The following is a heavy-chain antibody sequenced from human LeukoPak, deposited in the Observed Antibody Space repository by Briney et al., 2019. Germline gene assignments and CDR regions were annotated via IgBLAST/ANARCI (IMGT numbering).Heavy chain of an antibody. Sequence: ASVKVSCKASGYTFTSYYMHWVRQAPGQGLEWMGIINPSGGSTSYAQKFQGRVTMTRDTSTSTVYMELSSLRSEDTAVYYCARVMQYCSGGSCYEGYWGQGTLVTVSS. J-gene: IGHJ4*02. CDR2: INPSGGST. D-gene: IGHD2-15*01. CDR1: GYTFTSYY. CDR3: ARVMQYCSGGSCYEGY. V-gene: IGHV1-46*01.